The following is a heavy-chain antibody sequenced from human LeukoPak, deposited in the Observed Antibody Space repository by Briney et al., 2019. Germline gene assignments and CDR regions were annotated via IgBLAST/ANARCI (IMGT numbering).Heavy chain of an antibody. CDR3: ARTGGSFYFYYYMDV. D-gene: IGHD1-26*01. V-gene: IGHV4-39*07. CDR2: IHYTGST. J-gene: IGHJ6*03. Sequence: SATLSLPCAVSGGSILSSSYNWGWIRQPPGQGLELIGSIHYTGSTYYNPSLKSRVTISVDTSNNQFSLKLTSVTAADTAVYYCARTGGSFYFYYYMDVWGKGTTVTVSS. CDR1: GGSILSSSYN.